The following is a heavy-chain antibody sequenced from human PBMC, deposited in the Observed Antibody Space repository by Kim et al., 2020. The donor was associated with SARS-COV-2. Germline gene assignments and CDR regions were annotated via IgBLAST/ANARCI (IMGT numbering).Heavy chain of an antibody. CDR3: AKDSGRITMIVVVITGIDY. V-gene: IGHV3-30*02. D-gene: IGHD3-22*01. J-gene: IGHJ4*02. Sequence: GRFTSCRDNSKNTLYLQMNSLRAEDTAVYYCAKDSGRITMIVVVITGIDYWGQGTLVTVSS.